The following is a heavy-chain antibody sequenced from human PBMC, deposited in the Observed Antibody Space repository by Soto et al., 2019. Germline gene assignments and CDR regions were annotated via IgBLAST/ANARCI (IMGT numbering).Heavy chain of an antibody. CDR1: GFTFSSYG. CDR2: ISNDGSNK. Sequence: QVQLVESGGGVVQPGRSLRLSCAASGFTFSSYGMHWVRQTPGKGLGGVAVISNDGSNKHYADSVKGRFTISRDNSKNTLFLQMNSLRAEDTAVYYCSKLLQPYYFYYAMDVWGQGTTVTVSS. J-gene: IGHJ6*01. D-gene: IGHD4-4*01. V-gene: IGHV3-30*18. CDR3: SKLLQPYYFYYAMDV.